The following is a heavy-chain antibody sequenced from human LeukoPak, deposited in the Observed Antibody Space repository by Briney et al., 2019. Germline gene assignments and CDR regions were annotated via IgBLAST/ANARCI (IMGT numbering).Heavy chain of an antibody. Sequence: GASVKVSCKASGYTFTGYYMHWVRQAPEQGLEWTGWVNPNSGGTNYAQQFQGRVTMTRDTSISTAYMELSRLRSDDTAVYYCAKTLGYCSGGNCYWDRSVYWGQGTLVTVSS. V-gene: IGHV1-2*02. J-gene: IGHJ4*02. CDR1: GYTFTGYY. CDR2: VNPNSGGT. CDR3: AKTLGYCSGGNCYWDRSVY. D-gene: IGHD2-15*01.